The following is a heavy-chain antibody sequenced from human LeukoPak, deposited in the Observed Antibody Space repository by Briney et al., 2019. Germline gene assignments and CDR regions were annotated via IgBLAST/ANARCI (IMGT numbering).Heavy chain of an antibody. CDR2: INHSGST. J-gene: IGHJ5*02. V-gene: IGHV4-34*01. Sequence: SETLSLTCAVYGGSFSGYDWSWIRQPPGKGLEWIGEINHSGSTNYNPSLKSRVTISVDTSKNQSSLKLSSVTAADTAVYYCARGLQLWLRGVWYWFDPWGQGTLVTVSS. CDR1: GGSFSGYD. CDR3: ARGLQLWLRGVWYWFDP. D-gene: IGHD5-18*01.